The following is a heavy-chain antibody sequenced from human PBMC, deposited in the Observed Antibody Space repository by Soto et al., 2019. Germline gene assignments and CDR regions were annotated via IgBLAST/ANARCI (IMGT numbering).Heavy chain of an antibody. D-gene: IGHD5-18*01. CDR3: ARHGYTYGGGYFEY. J-gene: IGHJ4*02. CDR2: IYSGGSA. CDR1: GFTVSSNY. V-gene: IGHV3-66*04. Sequence: LSXAASGFTVSSNYMSWVRQAPGKGLEWVSVIYSGGSAYYXDSVKGRFTISRDNSKNTLYLQMNSLGAEDTAVYYCARHGYTYGGGYFEYWGQGTLVTVSS.